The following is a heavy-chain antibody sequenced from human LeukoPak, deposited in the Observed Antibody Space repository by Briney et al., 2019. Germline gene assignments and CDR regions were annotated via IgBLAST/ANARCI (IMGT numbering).Heavy chain of an antibody. CDR2: INHSGST. J-gene: IGHJ4*02. D-gene: IGHD5-12*01. Sequence: SETLSLTRAVYGGSFSGYYWSWIRQPPGKGLEWIGEINHSGSTNYNPSLKSRVTISVDTSKNQFSLKLSSVTATDTAVYYCARGVYSGYENYWGQGTLVTVSS. CDR3: ARGVYSGYENY. CDR1: GGSFSGYY. V-gene: IGHV4-34*01.